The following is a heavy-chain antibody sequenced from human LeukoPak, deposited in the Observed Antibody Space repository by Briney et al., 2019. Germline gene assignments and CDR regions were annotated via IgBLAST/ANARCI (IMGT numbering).Heavy chain of an antibody. J-gene: IGHJ3*02. V-gene: IGHV4-4*07. Sequence: PSETLSLTCTVSSASVSSYYWIWIRQPAGRGLEWIGRIDASGSTNYNPSLKSRVTMSVDSSKNQFSLKVSSVTAADTAVYYCARKDGDIWGQGTMVTVSS. CDR2: IDASGST. D-gene: IGHD5-24*01. CDR1: SASVSSYY. CDR3: ARKDGDI.